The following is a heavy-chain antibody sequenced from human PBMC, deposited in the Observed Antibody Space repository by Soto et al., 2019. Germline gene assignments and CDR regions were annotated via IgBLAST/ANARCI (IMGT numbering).Heavy chain of an antibody. CDR1: GFTFSSYG. V-gene: IGHV3-30*18. D-gene: IGHD3-10*01. Sequence: SLRLSCAASGFTFSSYGMHWVRQAPGKGLEWVAVISYDGSNKYYADSVKGRFTISRDNSKNTLYLQMNSLRAEDTAVYYCAKDPRITMVRGVITYYYYGMDVWGQGTTVTVSS. CDR3: AKDPRITMVRGVITYYYYGMDV. CDR2: ISYDGSNK. J-gene: IGHJ6*02.